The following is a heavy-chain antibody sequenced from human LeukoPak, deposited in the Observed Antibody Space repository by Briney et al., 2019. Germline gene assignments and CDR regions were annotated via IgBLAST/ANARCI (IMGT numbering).Heavy chain of an antibody. CDR2: IKQDGSEK. V-gene: IGHV3-7*03. Sequence: PGGSLRLSCAASGFTFSSYWRSWVRQAPGKGLEWVANIKQDGSEKYYVDSVKGRFTISGDNAKNSLYLQMNSLRAEDTALYYCAKGMFLAARLYAFDIWGQGTMVTVSS. CDR3: AKGMFLAARLYAFDI. J-gene: IGHJ3*02. D-gene: IGHD6-6*01. CDR1: GFTFSSYW.